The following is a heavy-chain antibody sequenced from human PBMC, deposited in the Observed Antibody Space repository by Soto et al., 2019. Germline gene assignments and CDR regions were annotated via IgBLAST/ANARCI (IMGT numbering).Heavy chain of an antibody. CDR1: GFTFSSYA. D-gene: IGHD3-10*01. CDR2: ISGSGDST. CDR3: AKLRWGSDNWCDP. Sequence: EVQLLESGGGLVQPGGSLRLSCAASGFTFSSYAMSWVRQTPGKGLEWVSAISGSGDSTYYADSVKGRFTISRDNSKNTLYLQMNSLRAEDTAVYYCAKLRWGSDNWCDPWGQGTLVTVSS. J-gene: IGHJ5*02. V-gene: IGHV3-23*01.